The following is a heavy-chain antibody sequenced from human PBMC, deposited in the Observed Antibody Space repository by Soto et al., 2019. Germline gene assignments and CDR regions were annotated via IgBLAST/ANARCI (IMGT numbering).Heavy chain of an antibody. CDR1: GGTFSSYA. J-gene: IGHJ4*02. D-gene: IGHD5-18*01. Sequence: QVQLVQSGAEVKKPGSSVKVSCKASGGTFSSYAISWVRQAPGQRLEWMGGIIPIFGTANYAQNFQDRVTITADESTSTAYMELSSLRSEDTAVYYCARYEAGGGYSYGSDYWGQGALVTVSS. V-gene: IGHV1-69*12. CDR3: ARYEAGGGYSYGSDY. CDR2: IIPIFGTA.